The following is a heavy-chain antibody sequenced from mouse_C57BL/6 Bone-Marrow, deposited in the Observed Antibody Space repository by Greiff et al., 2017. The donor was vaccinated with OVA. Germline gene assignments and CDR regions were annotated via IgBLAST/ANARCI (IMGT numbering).Heavy chain of an antibody. Sequence: EVQLQQSGAELVKPGASVKLSCTASGFNIKDYYMHWVKQRTEQGLEWIGRIDPEDGETKYAPKFQGTATITADTSSNTAYLQRSSLTSEDTAVYYCARDYYGSSSRPNYWYFDVWGTGTTVTVSS. J-gene: IGHJ1*03. D-gene: IGHD1-1*01. CDR2: IDPEDGET. CDR3: ARDYYGSSSRPNYWYFDV. CDR1: GFNIKDYY. V-gene: IGHV14-2*01.